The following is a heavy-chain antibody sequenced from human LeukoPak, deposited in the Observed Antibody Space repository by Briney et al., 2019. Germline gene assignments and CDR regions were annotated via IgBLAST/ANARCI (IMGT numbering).Heavy chain of an antibody. CDR2: IYYSGST. CDR3: ARGRGSRYYDSSGYYYPYGMDV. CDR1: GFTFSDYY. J-gene: IGHJ6*02. V-gene: IGHV4-59*01. D-gene: IGHD3-22*01. Sequence: LRLSCAASGFTFSDYYMSWIRQPPGKGLEWIGYIYYSGSTNYNPSLKSRVTISVDTSKNQFSLKLSSVTAADTAVYYCARGRGSRYYDSSGYYYPYGMDVWGQGTTVTVSS.